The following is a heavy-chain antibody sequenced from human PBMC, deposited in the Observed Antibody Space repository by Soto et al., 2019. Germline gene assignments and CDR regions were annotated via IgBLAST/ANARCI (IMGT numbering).Heavy chain of an antibody. D-gene: IGHD6-19*01. CDR2: INHSGST. CDR1: GGSFSGYY. V-gene: IGHV4-34*01. J-gene: IGHJ4*02. Sequence: SETLSLTCAVYGGSFSGYYWSWIRQPPGKGLEWIGEINHSGSTNYNPSLKSRVTISVDTSKNQFSLKLSSVTAADTAVYYCARDSGWYLFDYWGQGTLVTVSS. CDR3: ARDSGWYLFDY.